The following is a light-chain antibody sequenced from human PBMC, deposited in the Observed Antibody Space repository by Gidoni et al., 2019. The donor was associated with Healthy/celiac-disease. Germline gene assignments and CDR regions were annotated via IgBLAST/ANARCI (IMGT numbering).Light chain of an antibody. CDR1: QSLSSY. Sequence: DIQMTQSPSSLSASAGDRVTITCRASQSLSSYLNWYQQKPGKAPKLLIYAASSLQSGVPSRFSGSGSGTDFTLTISSLQPEDFATYYCQQSYSTPRTFGQGTKVEIK. CDR2: AAS. CDR3: QQSYSTPRT. J-gene: IGKJ1*01. V-gene: IGKV1-39*01.